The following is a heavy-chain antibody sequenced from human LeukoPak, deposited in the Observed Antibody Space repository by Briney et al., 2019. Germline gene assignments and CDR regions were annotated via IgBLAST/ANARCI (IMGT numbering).Heavy chain of an antibody. V-gene: IGHV4-34*01. CDR3: ASTYYDFWSGYLSAFDI. CDR2: INHSGST. CDR1: GGSFSGYY. J-gene: IGHJ3*02. Sequence: SETLSLTCAVYGGSFSGYYWSWIRQPPGKGLEWIGEINHSGSTNYNPSLKSRVTISVDTSKNQFSLKLSSVTAADTAVYYCASTYYDFWSGYLSAFDIWGQGTMVTVSS. D-gene: IGHD3-3*01.